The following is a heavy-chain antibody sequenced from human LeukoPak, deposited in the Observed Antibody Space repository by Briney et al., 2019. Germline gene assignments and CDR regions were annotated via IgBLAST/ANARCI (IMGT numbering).Heavy chain of an antibody. D-gene: IGHD6-6*01. J-gene: IGHJ6*03. CDR2: VYYSGST. CDR1: GGSISSSSYY. V-gene: IGHV4-39*07. CDR3: AGGPGIAARLYYYYYYMDV. Sequence: SETLSLTCTVSGGSISSSSYYWGWIRQPPGKGLEWIGSVYYSGSTYYNPSLKSRVTISVDTSKNQFYLKLSSVTAADTAVYYCAGGPGIAARLYYYYYYMDVWGKGTTVTVSS.